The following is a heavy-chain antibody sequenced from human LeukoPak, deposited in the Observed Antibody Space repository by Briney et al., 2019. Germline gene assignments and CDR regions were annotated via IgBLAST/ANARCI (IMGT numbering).Heavy chain of an antibody. D-gene: IGHD6-13*01. CDR1: GGSISSYY. Sequence: SETLSLTCTVSGGSISSYYWSWIRQPPGKGLEWIGYIYYSGSTNYNPSLKSRVTISVDTSKNQFSLKLSPVTAADTAVYYCARAPYSSSWYYFDYWGQGTLVTVSS. CDR2: IYYSGST. V-gene: IGHV4-59*01. J-gene: IGHJ4*02. CDR3: ARAPYSSSWYYFDY.